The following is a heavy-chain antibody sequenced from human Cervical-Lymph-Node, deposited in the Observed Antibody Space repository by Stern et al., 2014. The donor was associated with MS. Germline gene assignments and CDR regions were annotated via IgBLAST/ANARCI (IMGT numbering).Heavy chain of an antibody. CDR1: GFTFSSYG. V-gene: IGHV3-30*18. Sequence: VQLVESGGGVVQPGRSLRLSCAASGFTFSSYGMHWVRQAPGKGLEWVAVISYDGSNKYYADSVKGRFTISRDNSKNTLYLQMNSLRAEDTAVYYCAKDGRRITIFGVAGTSFDYWGQGTLVTVSS. J-gene: IGHJ4*02. D-gene: IGHD3-3*01. CDR3: AKDGRRITIFGVAGTSFDY. CDR2: ISYDGSNK.